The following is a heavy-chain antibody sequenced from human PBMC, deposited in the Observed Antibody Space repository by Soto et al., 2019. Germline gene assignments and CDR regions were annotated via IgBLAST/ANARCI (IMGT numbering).Heavy chain of an antibody. Sequence: QVQLVQSGAEVNKPGSSVNVSCKASGVTFSSYAISWVRQAPGQGLEWRGGIIPIADTTNYAQKFQGRVTITGDESTSTAYMELRIPRSEDTAVYYCARSKGSSTSVEIDYYYYYGMEVWGQGTKVTVSS. CDR2: IIPIADTT. V-gene: IGHV1-69*01. J-gene: IGHJ6*02. D-gene: IGHD2-2*01. CDR3: ARSKGSSTSVEIDYYYYYGMEV. CDR1: GVTFSSYA.